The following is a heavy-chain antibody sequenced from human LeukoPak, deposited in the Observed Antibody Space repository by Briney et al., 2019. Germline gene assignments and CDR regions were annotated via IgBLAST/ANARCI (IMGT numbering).Heavy chain of an antibody. J-gene: IGHJ4*02. V-gene: IGHV3-48*02. Sequence: GGSLRLSCAASGFTFSNYVMSWVRQAPGKGLEWVSYINHNGEMIFYPDFVKGRFTISRDNAKDSLYLQMNSLRDEDTAVYYCARDNDWAFHYWGQGTLVTVSS. D-gene: IGHD3-9*01. CDR2: INHNGEMI. CDR3: ARDNDWAFHY. CDR1: GFTFSNYV.